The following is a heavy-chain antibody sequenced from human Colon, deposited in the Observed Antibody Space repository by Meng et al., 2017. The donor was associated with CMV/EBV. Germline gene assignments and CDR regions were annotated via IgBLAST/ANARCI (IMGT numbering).Heavy chain of an antibody. CDR3: ARYGGTAGPFYGMDV. D-gene: IGHD6-13*01. CDR1: GFTVNSHY. V-gene: IGHV3-66*02. CDR2: IYSGGST. Sequence: GESLKISCAASGFTVNSHYMSWVRQAPGKGLEWVSVIYSGGSTYYAGSVKGRFTLSRDTSKNMLYLQMNGLRPEDTALYYCARYGGTAGPFYGMDVWGQWTTVTVSS. J-gene: IGHJ6*02.